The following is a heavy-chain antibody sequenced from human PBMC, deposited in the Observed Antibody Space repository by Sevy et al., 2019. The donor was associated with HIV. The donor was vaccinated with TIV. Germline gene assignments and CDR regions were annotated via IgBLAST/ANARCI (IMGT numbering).Heavy chain of an antibody. CDR2: IWFDGSNT. J-gene: IGHJ4*01. V-gene: IGHV3-33*01. CDR3: ARDLEFYDSGDYGPAFMPDF. D-gene: IGHD4-17*01. Sequence: LSLTCAASGFTFSSFGMHWVRQAPGKGLEWVAVIWFDGSNTYYADSVKGRFTISRDIAKNTLHLQMNSLRAEETAVYYCARDLEFYDSGDYGPAFMPDFWGHGTLVTVSS. CDR1: GFTFSSFG.